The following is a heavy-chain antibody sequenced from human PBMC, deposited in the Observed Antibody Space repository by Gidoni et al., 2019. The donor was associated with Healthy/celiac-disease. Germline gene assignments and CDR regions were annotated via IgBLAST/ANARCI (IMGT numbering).Heavy chain of an antibody. D-gene: IGHD4-17*01. Sequence: QVQLQQWGAGLLKSSETLSLTCAVYGGSFSGYYWSWIRQPPGKGLEWIGEINHSGSTNYNPSLKSRVTISVDTSKNQFSLKLSSVTAADTAVYYCARGGDYGDAANWYFDLWGRGTLVTVSS. CDR1: GGSFSGYY. J-gene: IGHJ2*01. CDR2: INHSGST. V-gene: IGHV4-34*01. CDR3: ARGGDYGDAANWYFDL.